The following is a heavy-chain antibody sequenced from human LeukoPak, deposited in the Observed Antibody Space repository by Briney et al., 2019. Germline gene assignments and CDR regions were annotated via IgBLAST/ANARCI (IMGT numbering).Heavy chain of an antibody. Sequence: PSETLSLTCAVYGGSFSGYYWSWIRQPPGKGLGWIGEINHSGSTNYNPSLKSRVTISVDTSKNQFSLKLSSVTAADTAVYYCARVQLLWFGETDWFDPWGQGTLVTVSS. J-gene: IGHJ5*02. CDR3: ARVQLLWFGETDWFDP. CDR1: GGSFSGYY. D-gene: IGHD3-10*01. CDR2: INHSGST. V-gene: IGHV4-34*01.